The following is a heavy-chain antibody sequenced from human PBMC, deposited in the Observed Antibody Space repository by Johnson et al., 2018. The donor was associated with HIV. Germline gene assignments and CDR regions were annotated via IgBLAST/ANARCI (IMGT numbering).Heavy chain of an antibody. Sequence: VQLVESGGGLVQPGGSLRLSCAASGFTVSSYYMSWVRQAPGKGLEWVSVLFSGGSLYFADSVKGRFTISRDNSKNTLYLQMNSLRAEDTAMYYCARRIAAADDAFDIWGHGTMVTVSS. CDR2: LFSGGSL. V-gene: IGHV3-66*01. CDR1: GFTVSSYY. CDR3: ARRIAAADDAFDI. J-gene: IGHJ3*02. D-gene: IGHD6-25*01.